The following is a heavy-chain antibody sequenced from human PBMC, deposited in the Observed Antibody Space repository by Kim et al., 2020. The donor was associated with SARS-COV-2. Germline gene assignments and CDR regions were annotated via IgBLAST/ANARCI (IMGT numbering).Heavy chain of an antibody. Sequence: GGSLRLSCAASGFTFSSYAMHWVRQAPGKGLEWVAVISYDGSNKYYADSVKGRFTISRDNSKNTLYLQMNSQRAEDTAVYYCARDRRQLSHYYYYYMDV. V-gene: IGHV3-30-3*01. CDR1: GFTFSSYA. CDR3: ARDRRQLSHYYYYYMDV. D-gene: IGHD6-13*01. CDR2: ISYDGSNK. J-gene: IGHJ6*03.